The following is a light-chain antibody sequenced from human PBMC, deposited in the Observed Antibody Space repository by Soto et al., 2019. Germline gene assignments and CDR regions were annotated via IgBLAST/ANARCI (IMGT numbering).Light chain of an antibody. Sequence: DIQMTQSPSTLSASVGDRATITFRASQSISSWLSLYQQKPGKAPKPLIYKASSLESGVPSRFSGSGSGTEFTLTISSLQPDDFATYYCQQYNSYSWKFGQGTKEDIK. CDR3: QQYNSYSWK. V-gene: IGKV1-5*03. J-gene: IGKJ1*01. CDR1: QSISSW. CDR2: KAS.